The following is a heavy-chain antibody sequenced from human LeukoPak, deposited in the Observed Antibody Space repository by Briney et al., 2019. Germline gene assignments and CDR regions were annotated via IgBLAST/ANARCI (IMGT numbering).Heavy chain of an antibody. V-gene: IGHV1-18*01. J-gene: IGHJ3*02. CDR2: ISAYNGNT. Sequence: ASVKVSCKASGYTFTSYGISWVRQAPGQGLEWMGWISAYNGNTNSAQKLQGRVTMTTDTSTSTAYMELRSLRSDDTAVYYCARTWDRGDGPPAAFDIWGQGTMVTVSS. CDR1: GYTFTSYG. CDR3: ARTWDRGDGPPAAFDI. D-gene: IGHD3-10*01.